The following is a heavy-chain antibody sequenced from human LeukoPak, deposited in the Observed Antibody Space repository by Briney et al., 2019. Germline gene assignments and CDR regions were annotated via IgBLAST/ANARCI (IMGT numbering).Heavy chain of an antibody. J-gene: IGHJ6*03. CDR2: IYTSGST. Sequence: SETLSLTCTVSGGSISSGSYYWSWLRQPAGKGLEWIGRIYTSGSTNYNPSLKSRVTISVDTSKNQFSLKLNSVTAADTAVYYCARDSPYYYGSGSATYYMDIWGKGTTVTISS. CDR3: ARDSPYYYGSGSATYYMDI. D-gene: IGHD3-10*01. CDR1: GGSISSGSYY. V-gene: IGHV4-61*02.